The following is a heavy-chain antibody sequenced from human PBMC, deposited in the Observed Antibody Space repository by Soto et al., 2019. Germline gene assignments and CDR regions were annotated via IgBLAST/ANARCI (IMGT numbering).Heavy chain of an antibody. J-gene: IGHJ4*02. D-gene: IGHD6-19*01. CDR1: GYRFSNYD. V-gene: IGHV1-8*01. CDR2: VNPNRANT. Sequence: ASVKVSCKASGYRFSNYDMNWVRQAPGQGLEWMGWVNPNRANTGYAQKFRGRLTLTTNTSTSTAYMELSSLRSEDTAVYYCARDRGLAVAGKGSYLDYWGQGTLVTVSS. CDR3: ARDRGLAVAGKGSYLDY.